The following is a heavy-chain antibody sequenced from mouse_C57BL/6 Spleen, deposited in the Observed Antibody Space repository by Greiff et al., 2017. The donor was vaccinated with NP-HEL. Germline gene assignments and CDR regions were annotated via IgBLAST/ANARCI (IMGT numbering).Heavy chain of an antibody. D-gene: IGHD3-2*02. V-gene: IGHV1-80*01. CDR1: GYAFSSYW. J-gene: IGHJ2*01. CDR2: IYPGDGDT. CDR3: ARGGIDSSGYFSYYFDY. Sequence: QVHVKQSGAELVKPGASVKISCKASGYAFSSYWMNWVKQRPGKGLEWIGQIYPGDGDTNYNGKFKGKATLTADKSSSTAYMQLSSLTSEDSAVYFCARGGIDSSGYFSYYFDYWGQGTTLTVSS.